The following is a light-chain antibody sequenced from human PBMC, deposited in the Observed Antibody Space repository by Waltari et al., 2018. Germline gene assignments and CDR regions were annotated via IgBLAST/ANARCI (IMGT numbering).Light chain of an antibody. Sequence: DIQMTQSPSSLSASVGDRVTITCRASQSISSYLNWYQQKPGKAPKLLIYAASSLQSGVPSMFSGSGSGTDFTLTISSLQPEDFATYYCQQSYRTPALTFGGGTKVEIK. J-gene: IGKJ4*01. CDR3: QQSYRTPALT. CDR1: QSISSY. CDR2: AAS. V-gene: IGKV1-39*01.